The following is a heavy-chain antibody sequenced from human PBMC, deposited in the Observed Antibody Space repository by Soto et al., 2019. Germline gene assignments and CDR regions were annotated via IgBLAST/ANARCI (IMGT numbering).Heavy chain of an antibody. Sequence: EVQLLESGGGLVQPGGSLRLSCAASGFTFSSYAMSWVRQAPGKGLEWVSAISGSGGSTYYADSVKGRFTISRDNSKNPLDLQMNSLRAEDTAVYYCAGLGGGARYAFDIWGQGTMVTVSS. J-gene: IGHJ3*02. V-gene: IGHV3-23*01. CDR3: AGLGGGARYAFDI. CDR1: GFTFSSYA. D-gene: IGHD1-26*01. CDR2: ISGSGGST.